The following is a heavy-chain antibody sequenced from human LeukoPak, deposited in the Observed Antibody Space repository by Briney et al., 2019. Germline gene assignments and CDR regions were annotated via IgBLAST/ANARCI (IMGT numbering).Heavy chain of an antibody. D-gene: IGHD4-17*01. Sequence: HPGGSLRLSCAASGFPFSSYEMNWVRQPPGKGLEGVSYISSSGSTIYYADSVKGRFTISRDNAKDSLYLQMNSLRAEDTAVYFCARLERYGDSPFDYWGQGTLVTVP. V-gene: IGHV3-48*03. CDR1: GFPFSSYE. CDR2: ISSSGSTI. CDR3: ARLERYGDSPFDY. J-gene: IGHJ4*02.